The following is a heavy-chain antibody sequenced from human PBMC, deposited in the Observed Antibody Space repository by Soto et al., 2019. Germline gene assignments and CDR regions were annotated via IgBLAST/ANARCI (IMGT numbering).Heavy chain of an antibody. CDR2: ISGSGGST. Sequence: DVQLLESGGGLAQPGGSLRLSCAASGFTFSTYAMTWVRQAPGKGLEWVSGISGSGGSTYYADSVKGRFTISRDNSKNTVYLQMNSLRAEDTAVYYCAKDVYYFGSGSPMDYWGQGTLVTVSS. D-gene: IGHD3-10*01. J-gene: IGHJ4*02. CDR1: GFTFSTYA. V-gene: IGHV3-23*01. CDR3: AKDVYYFGSGSPMDY.